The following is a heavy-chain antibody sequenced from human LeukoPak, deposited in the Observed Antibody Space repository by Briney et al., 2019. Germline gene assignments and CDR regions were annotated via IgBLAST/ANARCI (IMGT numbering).Heavy chain of an antibody. V-gene: IGHV4-39*01. Sequence: SETLSLTCAVSGASISGSGYYLGWIRQPPGKGLEWIGNIYYTGSTYYNASLQSRVTISIDMSKNQFSLRLSSVSAADTAMYYCVKSGGYGLIDYWGQGTLVTVSS. D-gene: IGHD6-19*01. CDR3: VKSGGYGLIDY. J-gene: IGHJ4*02. CDR1: GASISGSGYY. CDR2: IYYTGST.